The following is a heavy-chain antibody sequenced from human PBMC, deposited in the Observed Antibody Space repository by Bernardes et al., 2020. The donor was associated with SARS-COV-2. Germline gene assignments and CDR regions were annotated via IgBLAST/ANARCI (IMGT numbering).Heavy chain of an antibody. Sequence: GGSLRLSCAASGFTFSSYTMNWVRQAPGKGLEWVSSISSRSAYIYYADLVKGRFTISRDSAKNSLYLQMNSLRVEDTAVYYCARELRGRRRYNCGLDVWGQGTTVTVSS. J-gene: IGHJ6*02. CDR1: GFTFSSYT. CDR2: ISSRSAYI. V-gene: IGHV3-21*06. D-gene: IGHD1-20*01. CDR3: ARELRGRRRYNCGLDV.